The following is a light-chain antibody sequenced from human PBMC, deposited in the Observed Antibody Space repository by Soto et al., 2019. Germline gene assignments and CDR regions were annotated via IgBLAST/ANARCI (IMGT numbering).Light chain of an antibody. CDR2: DVT. V-gene: IGLV2-11*01. CDR1: SSNVGRYNY. CDR3: RSYAGGESFE. Sequence: QSALTQPRSVSGAPGQSVTISCTGTSSNVGRYNYVHWHQQLPGKAPKLVIYDVTNRPSGVPDRFSGSKSGISASLAISGLQAEDEADYYCRSYAGGESFEFGAGTKLTVL. J-gene: IGLJ2*01.